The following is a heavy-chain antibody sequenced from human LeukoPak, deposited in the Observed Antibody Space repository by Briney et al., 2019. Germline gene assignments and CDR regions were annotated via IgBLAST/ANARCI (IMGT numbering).Heavy chain of an antibody. CDR1: GFTFDDYA. V-gene: IGHV3-9*01. Sequence: GGSLRLSCAASGFTFDDYAMHWVRQAPGKGLKWVSGISWNSGSIGYADSVKGRFTISRDNAKNSLYLQMNSLRAEDTALYYCARAPYYDSSGYYYWGQGTLVTVSS. D-gene: IGHD3-22*01. CDR3: ARAPYYDSSGYYY. J-gene: IGHJ4*02. CDR2: ISWNSGSI.